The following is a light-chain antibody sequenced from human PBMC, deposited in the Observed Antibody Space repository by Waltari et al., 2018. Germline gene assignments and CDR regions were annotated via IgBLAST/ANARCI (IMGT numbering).Light chain of an antibody. J-gene: IGLJ3*02. V-gene: IGLV3-1*01. CDR3: QTWDGTTAV. CDR2: EDK. Sequence: SYELTQPPSVSVSPGQTASITCPGDQLGHKFASGYQQKPGQSPVGVIYEDKKRPSGLPERFSGSNSGNAATLTISGTQAVDEADYYCQTWDGTTAVFGGGTKLTVL. CDR1: QLGHKF.